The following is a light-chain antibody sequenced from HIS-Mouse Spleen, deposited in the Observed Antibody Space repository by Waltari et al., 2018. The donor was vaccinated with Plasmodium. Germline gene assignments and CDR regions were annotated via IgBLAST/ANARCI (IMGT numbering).Light chain of an antibody. J-gene: IGKJ4*01. Sequence: DIKMTQSPSSLSAHVGDRVTITCQASQDISNYLNWYQQKPGKAPKLLIYDPSNLETGVPSRFSGSGSGTDFTFTISSLQPEDIATYYCQQYDNLPLTFGGGTKVEIK. CDR3: QQYDNLPLT. CDR2: DPS. V-gene: IGKV1-33*01. CDR1: QDISNY.